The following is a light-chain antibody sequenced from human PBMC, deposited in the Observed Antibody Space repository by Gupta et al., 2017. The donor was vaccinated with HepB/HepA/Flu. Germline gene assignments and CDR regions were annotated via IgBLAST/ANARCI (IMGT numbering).Light chain of an antibody. J-gene: IGLJ1*01. Sequence: QPVLTQPPSASGTPGQRVTISCSGSSSNSGNDDAYWYQQRPAPAPNLLIYNDNRRPSGVPARFSGSKSVTTASVATIGLRAEDGADYYCDAQDDSRSCYVFGAGTKFTVL. CDR3: DAQDDSRSCYV. CDR2: NDN. V-gene: IGLV1-47*02. CDR1: SSNSGNDD.